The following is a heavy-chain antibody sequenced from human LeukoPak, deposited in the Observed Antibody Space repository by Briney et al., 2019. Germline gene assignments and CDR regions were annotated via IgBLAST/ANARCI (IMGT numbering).Heavy chain of an antibody. Sequence: SVKVSCKASGGTFSTYAISWVRQAPGHGLEWMGGIIPIFGTANYAQKFQGRVTITADESTSTAYMELSSLRSDDTAVYYCARGLYYYDGSGYYYYDYRGQGTLVTVSS. CDR2: IIPIFGTA. D-gene: IGHD3-22*01. V-gene: IGHV1-69*13. J-gene: IGHJ4*02. CDR1: GGTFSTYA. CDR3: ARGLYYYDGSGYYYYDY.